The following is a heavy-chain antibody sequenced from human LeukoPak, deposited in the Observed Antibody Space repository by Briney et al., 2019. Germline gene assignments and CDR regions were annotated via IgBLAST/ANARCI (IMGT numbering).Heavy chain of an antibody. CDR3: ARGYAPAVFDY. D-gene: IGHD4-17*01. CDR2: INHSGST. V-gene: IGHV4-34*01. CDR1: GGSFSGYY. Sequence: SETLSLTCAVYGGSFSGYYWSWIRQPPGKGLEWIGEINHSGSTNYNPSLKSRVTMSVDTSKNQFSLKLSSVTAADTAVYYCARGYAPAVFDYWGQGTLVTVSS. J-gene: IGHJ4*02.